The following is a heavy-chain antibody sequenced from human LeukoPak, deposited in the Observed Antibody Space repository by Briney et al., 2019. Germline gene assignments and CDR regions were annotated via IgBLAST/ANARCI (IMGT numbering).Heavy chain of an antibody. CDR1: GYTFTSYY. CDR3: ARVIAVAGVIDY. V-gene: IGHV1-46*01. CDR2: INPSGGST. Sequence: ASVKVSCKASGYTFTSYYMYWVRQAPGQALEWMGIINPSGGSTSYAQKFQGRVTMTRDTSTSTVYMELSSLRSEDTAVYYCARVIAVAGVIDYWGQGTLVTVSS. J-gene: IGHJ4*02. D-gene: IGHD6-19*01.